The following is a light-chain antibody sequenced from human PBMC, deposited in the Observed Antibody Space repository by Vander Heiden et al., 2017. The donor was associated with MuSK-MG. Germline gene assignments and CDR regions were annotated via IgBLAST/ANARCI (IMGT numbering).Light chain of an antibody. CDR2: SAS. J-gene: IGKJ2*01. V-gene: IGKV1-9*01. Sequence: DIQLTQSPSSLSASVGDRVTITCRASQGISSYLAWYQQKPGRAPKLLIYSASTLQSGVQSRFSGSGSGTEFTLTVSSLQPEDFAIYYCQQLNSYPYTFGQGTKLEIK. CDR3: QQLNSYPYT. CDR1: QGISSY.